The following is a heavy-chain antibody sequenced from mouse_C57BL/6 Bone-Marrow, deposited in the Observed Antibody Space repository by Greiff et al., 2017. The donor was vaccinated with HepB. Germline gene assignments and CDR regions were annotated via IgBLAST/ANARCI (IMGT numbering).Heavy chain of an antibody. CDR2: IYPRSGNT. CDR3: ARDYYYGSRGDFDV. D-gene: IGHD1-1*01. Sequence: VQLQQSGAELARPGASVKLSCKASGYTFTSYGISWVKQRTGQGLEWIGEIYPRSGNTYYNEKFKGKATLTADKSSSTAYMELRSLTSEDSAVYFCARDYYYGSRGDFDVWGTGTTVTVSS. CDR1: GYTFTSYG. V-gene: IGHV1-81*01. J-gene: IGHJ1*03.